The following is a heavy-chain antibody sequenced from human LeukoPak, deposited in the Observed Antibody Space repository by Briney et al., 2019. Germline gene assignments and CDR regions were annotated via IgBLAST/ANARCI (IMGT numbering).Heavy chain of an antibody. J-gene: IGHJ4*02. Sequence: PSETLSLTCTVSGGSISSGSYYWSWIRQPAGKGLEWIGRIYTSGSTNYNPSLKSRVTISVDTSKNQFSLKLSSVTAADTAVYYCARDSGSYYHAYNYWGQGTLVTVSS. CDR1: GGSISSGSYY. CDR2: IYTSGST. V-gene: IGHV4-61*02. D-gene: IGHD3-10*01. CDR3: ARDSGSYYHAYNY.